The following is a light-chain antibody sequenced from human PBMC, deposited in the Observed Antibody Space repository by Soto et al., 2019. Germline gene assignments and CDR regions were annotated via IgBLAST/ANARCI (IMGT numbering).Light chain of an antibody. J-gene: IGLJ2*01. CDR2: EVS. CDR1: SSDIGGYNY. CDR3: SSYTGGNNVI. Sequence: QSVLTQPPSASGSPGQSVTISCTGSSSDIGGYNYVSWYQQHPGKAPNLMIFEVSKRPSGVPDRFSGSKSGNTASLTVSGLQDEDEADYYCSSYTGGNNVIFGGGTKLTVL. V-gene: IGLV2-8*01.